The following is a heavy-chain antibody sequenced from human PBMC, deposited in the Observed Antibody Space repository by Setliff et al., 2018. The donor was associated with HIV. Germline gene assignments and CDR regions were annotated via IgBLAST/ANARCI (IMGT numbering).Heavy chain of an antibody. J-gene: IGHJ4*02. V-gene: IGHV1-3*01. CDR2: INAGNGNT. CDR1: GYTFTSYA. D-gene: IGHD2-2*01. Sequence: ASVKVSCKASGYTFTSYAIHWVRQAPGQRLEWMGWINAGNGNTKYSQEFQGRVTITRDTSASTAYMELSSLGSEDTAVYYCVRRAAAAEVFDYWGQGTLVTVSS. CDR3: VRRAAAAEVFDY.